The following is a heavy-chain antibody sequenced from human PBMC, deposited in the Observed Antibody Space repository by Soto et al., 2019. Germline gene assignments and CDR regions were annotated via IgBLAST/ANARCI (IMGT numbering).Heavy chain of an antibody. V-gene: IGHV4-4*02. CDR3: ARLWRGGYNWVIDY. Sequence: SETLSLTCAVSGGSISSSNWWSWVRQPPGKGLEWIGEIYHSGSTNYNPSLKSRVTISVDTSKNQFSLKLTSVTAADTVFYYCARLWRGGYNWVIDYWGQGTLVTVSS. CDR1: GGSISSSNW. J-gene: IGHJ4*02. D-gene: IGHD5-12*01. CDR2: IYHSGST.